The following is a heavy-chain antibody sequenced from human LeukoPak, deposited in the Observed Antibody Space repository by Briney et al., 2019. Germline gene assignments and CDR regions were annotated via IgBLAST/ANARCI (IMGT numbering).Heavy chain of an antibody. CDR1: GLTFSSYA. Sequence: GGSLRLSCAASGLTFSSYAMSWVRQAPGKGLEWVSAISGSGGSTYYADSVKGRFTISRDNSKNTLYLQMNSLRAEDTAVYYCAIDYDGDTYYFDYWGQGTLVTVSS. CDR2: ISGSGGST. J-gene: IGHJ4*02. CDR3: AIDYDGDTYYFDY. D-gene: IGHD3-16*01. V-gene: IGHV3-23*01.